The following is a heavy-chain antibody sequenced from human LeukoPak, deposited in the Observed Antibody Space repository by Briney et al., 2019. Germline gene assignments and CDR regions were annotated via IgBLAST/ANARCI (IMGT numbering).Heavy chain of an antibody. J-gene: IGHJ4*02. V-gene: IGHV4-39*01. CDR1: GGSISGSSYY. CDR2: FYSSGST. Sequence: SPSETLSLTCSVSGGSISGSSYYWGWILQPPGKGLEWFGSFYSSGSTCYNSYLQSGVTISVDTSKNQFSVKLSSVTAADTAVYYCARRSGSYQPIDYWGQGTLVTVSS. D-gene: IGHD1-26*01. CDR3: ARRSGSYQPIDY.